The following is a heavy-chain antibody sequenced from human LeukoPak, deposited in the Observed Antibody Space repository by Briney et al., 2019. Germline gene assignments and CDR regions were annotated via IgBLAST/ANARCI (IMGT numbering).Heavy chain of an antibody. V-gene: IGHV3-30*02. D-gene: IGHD3-22*01. Sequence: GGSLRLSCAASGFPFSIYGMQGVREAPGKGREGVAYIRYDGSNKYYEDSVKGRFTISIDNSKNTLYLKMNSLRAEDTAVYYCAKAVFNMIVGGAFDIWGQGTMVTVSS. J-gene: IGHJ3*02. CDR2: IRYDGSNK. CDR3: AKAVFNMIVGGAFDI. CDR1: GFPFSIYG.